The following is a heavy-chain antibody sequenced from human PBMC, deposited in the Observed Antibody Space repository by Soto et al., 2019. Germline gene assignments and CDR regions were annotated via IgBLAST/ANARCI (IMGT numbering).Heavy chain of an antibody. V-gene: IGHV3-48*02. CDR2: ITSSSSTI. Sequence: VGPLRLSCEASGVTLSSYSMNWVRQAPGKGLEWVSYITSSSSTIYYAVSVKGRFPISRDNAKNSLYLQMNSLRDEDTAVYYCARDLGSWYWGQGTLVTVSS. D-gene: IGHD3-10*01. J-gene: IGHJ4*02. CDR1: GVTLSSYS. CDR3: ARDLGSWY.